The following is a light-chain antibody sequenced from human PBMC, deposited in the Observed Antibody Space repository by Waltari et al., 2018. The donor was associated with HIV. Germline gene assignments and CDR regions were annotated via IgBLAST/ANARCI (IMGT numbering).Light chain of an antibody. CDR3: SSYTSSGPRYVL. CDR2: NVS. J-gene: IGLJ2*01. V-gene: IGLV2-14*03. CDR1: SGDVGGYNF. Sequence: SALTQPASASGSPGQSITISCSGTSGDVGGYNFLSCFQKHPGKAPKLIIYNVSSRPSGVSIRFSGSRSANTASLTISGLQVEDEADYFCSSYTSSGPRYVLFGGGTRLTVL.